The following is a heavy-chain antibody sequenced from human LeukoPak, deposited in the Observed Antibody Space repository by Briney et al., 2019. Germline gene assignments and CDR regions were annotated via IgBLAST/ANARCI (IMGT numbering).Heavy chain of an antibody. CDR2: TFYRSKWYN. J-gene: IGHJ4*02. V-gene: IGHV6-1*01. CDR3: AREAAAGWVDY. D-gene: IGHD6-13*01. Sequence: SQTLSLTCALYGDTLSSNCGGWTWLRQAPSRGFEWLGRTFYRSKWYNHYAVSVKSRITINPDTSKNQFSLQLNSVPPEDTAVYYCAREAAAGWVDYWGQGTLVTVSS. CDR1: GDTLSSNCGG.